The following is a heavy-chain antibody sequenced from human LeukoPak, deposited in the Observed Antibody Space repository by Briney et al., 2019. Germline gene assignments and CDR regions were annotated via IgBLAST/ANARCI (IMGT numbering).Heavy chain of an antibody. CDR3: AREFQDIVVVVAAETVSTNVGTFDY. Sequence: ASVKVSCKASGYTFTGYYMHWVRQAPGQGLEWMGWINPNSGCTNYAQKFQGRVTMTRDTSISTAYMELSRLRSDDTAVYYCAREFQDIVVVVAAETVSTNVGTFDYWGQGTLVTVSS. D-gene: IGHD2-15*01. CDR1: GYTFTGYY. J-gene: IGHJ4*02. CDR2: INPNSGCT. V-gene: IGHV1-2*02.